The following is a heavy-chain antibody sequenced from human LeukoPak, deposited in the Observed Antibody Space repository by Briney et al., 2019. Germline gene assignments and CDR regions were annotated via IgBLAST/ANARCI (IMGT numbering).Heavy chain of an antibody. CDR1: GGSISSYY. CDR3: ARAVGYYSSSWPPYYYYYMDV. J-gene: IGHJ6*03. Sequence: SETLSLTCTVSGGSISSYYWSWIRQPAGKGLEWIGRIYTSGSTNYNPSLKSRVTMSVDTSKNQFSLKLSSVTAADTAVYYCARAVGYYSSSWPPYYYYYMDVWGKGTTVTISS. V-gene: IGHV4-4*07. D-gene: IGHD6-13*01. CDR2: IYTSGST.